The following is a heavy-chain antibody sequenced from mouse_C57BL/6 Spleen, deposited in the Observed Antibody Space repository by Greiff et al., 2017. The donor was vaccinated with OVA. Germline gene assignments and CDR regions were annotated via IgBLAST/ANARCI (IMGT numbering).Heavy chain of an antibody. CDR2: ISYDGSN. J-gene: IGHJ2*01. V-gene: IGHV3-6*01. Sequence: ESGPGLVKPSQSLSLTCSVTGYSITSGYYWNWIRQFPGNKLEWMGYISYDGSNNYNPSLKNRISITRDTSKNQFFQKLNSVTTEDTATYYCARGVSRQLRPHFDYWGQGTTLTVSS. CDR1: GYSITSGYY. CDR3: ARGVSRQLRPHFDY. D-gene: IGHD3-2*02.